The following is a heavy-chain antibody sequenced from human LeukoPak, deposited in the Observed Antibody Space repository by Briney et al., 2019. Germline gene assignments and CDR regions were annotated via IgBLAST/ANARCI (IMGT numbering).Heavy chain of an antibody. CDR2: IYCSGST. V-gene: IGHV4-59*01. Sequence: SETLSLTCTVSGGSISSYYWSWIRQPPGKGLEWIGYIYCSGSTNYNPSLKSRVTISVDTSKNQFSLKLSSVTAADTAVYYCARGRGAYYFDYWGQGTLVTVSS. D-gene: IGHD6-25*01. J-gene: IGHJ4*02. CDR3: ARGRGAYYFDY. CDR1: GGSISSYY.